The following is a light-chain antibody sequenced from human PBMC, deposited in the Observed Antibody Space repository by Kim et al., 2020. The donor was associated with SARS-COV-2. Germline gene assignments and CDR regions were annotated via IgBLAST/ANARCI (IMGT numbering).Light chain of an antibody. CDR2: EDN. CDR1: SGSIASNY. Sequence: VTISCTRSSGSIASNYVQGYQQRPGRAPTTVIYEDNQRPSGVPDRFSGSIDSSSNSASLTISGLKTEDEADYYCQSYDSSNHVVFGGGTQLTVL. V-gene: IGLV6-57*03. CDR3: QSYDSSNHVV. J-gene: IGLJ2*01.